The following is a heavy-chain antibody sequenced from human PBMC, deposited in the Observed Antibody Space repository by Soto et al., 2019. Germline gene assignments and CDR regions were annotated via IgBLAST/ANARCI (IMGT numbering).Heavy chain of an antibody. D-gene: IGHD6-19*01. J-gene: IGHJ6*02. CDR2: ISSSSSYI. Sequence: EVQLVESGGGLVKPGGSLRLSCAASGFTFSSYSMNWVRQAPGKGLEWVSSISSSSSYIYYADSVKGRFTISRDNAQNSVYLQMNRLRAEYTAVYYCARDHGGQCLVRSYYYGMDVWCQGTTVTVSS. V-gene: IGHV3-21*01. CDR3: ARDHGGQCLVRSYYYGMDV. CDR1: GFTFSSYS.